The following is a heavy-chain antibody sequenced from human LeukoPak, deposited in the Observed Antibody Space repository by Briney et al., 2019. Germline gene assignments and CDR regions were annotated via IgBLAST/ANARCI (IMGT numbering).Heavy chain of an antibody. V-gene: IGHV5-51*01. CDR2: IYPGNSDT. CDR3: ARHFYPYYDSSGPYYFDY. J-gene: IGHJ4*02. CDR1: GYISTSYW. D-gene: IGHD3-22*01. Sequence: GESLKISCKGSGYISTSYWIGWVRQMPGKGLEWMGIIYPGNSDTRYSPSFQGQVTISADKSISTAYLQWSSLKASDTAMYYCARHFYPYYDSSGPYYFDYWGQGTLVTVSS.